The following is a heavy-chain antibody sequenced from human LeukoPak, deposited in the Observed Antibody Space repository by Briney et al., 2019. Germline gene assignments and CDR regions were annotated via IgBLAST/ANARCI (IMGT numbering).Heavy chain of an antibody. J-gene: IGHJ4*02. D-gene: IGHD3-10*01. V-gene: IGHV3-7*01. CDR2: IKQDGSEK. CDR1: GFTFSSYW. CDR3: ARDDSYASGNFDY. Sequence: GGSLRLSCAASGFTFSSYWMSWVRQAPGKGLEWVANIKQDGSEKYYVDSVKGRFTISRDNAKNSLYLQMNSLRAEDTAVYYCARDDSYASGNFDYWGQGTLVTVSS.